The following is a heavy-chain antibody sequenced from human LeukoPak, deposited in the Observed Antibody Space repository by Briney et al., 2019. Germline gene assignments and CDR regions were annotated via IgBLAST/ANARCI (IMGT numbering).Heavy chain of an antibody. CDR1: GFTFSSYG. D-gene: IGHD3-22*01. CDR2: IWYDGSKK. CDR3: ARGSPNTMIVVVITPPFDY. V-gene: IGHV3-33*01. J-gene: IGHJ4*02. Sequence: PGGSLRLSCAASGFTFSSYGIHWVRQAPGKGLEWVAVIWYDGSKKYYADSVKGRFTISRDDSKNTLYLQMNSLRAEDTAVYYCARGSPNTMIVVVITPPFDYWGQGTLVTVSS.